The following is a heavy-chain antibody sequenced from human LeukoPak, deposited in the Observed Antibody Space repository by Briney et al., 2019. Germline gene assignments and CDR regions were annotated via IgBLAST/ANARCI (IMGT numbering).Heavy chain of an antibody. D-gene: IGHD5-24*01. CDR2: INQDGSEK. CDR1: GLTFRSFW. CDR3: ARERDGRFFDY. J-gene: IGHJ4*02. Sequence: GGSLRLSCAVSGLTFRSFWMSWVRQAPGKGLEWVANINQDGSEKYFVDSVKGRFTISRDNSKNSLHLQMNTLRAEDTALYYCARERDGRFFDYWGQGTLVTVSS. V-gene: IGHV3-7*01.